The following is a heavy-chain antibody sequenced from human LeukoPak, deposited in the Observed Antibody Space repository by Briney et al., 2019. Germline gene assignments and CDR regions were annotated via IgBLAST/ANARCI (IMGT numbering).Heavy chain of an antibody. CDR1: GYTFTGYY. J-gene: IGHJ4*02. Sequence: GASVKVSCKASGYTFTGYYMHWVRQAPGQGLEWMGWINPNSGGTNYAQKLQGRVTMTTDTSTSTAYMELRSLRSDDTAVYYCARAGLQHYDILTGYYARGGNYFDYWGQGTLVTVSS. CDR2: INPNSGGT. V-gene: IGHV1-2*02. D-gene: IGHD3-9*01. CDR3: ARAGLQHYDILTGYYARGGNYFDY.